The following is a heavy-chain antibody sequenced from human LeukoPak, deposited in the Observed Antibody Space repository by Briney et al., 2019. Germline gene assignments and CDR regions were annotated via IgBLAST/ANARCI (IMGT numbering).Heavy chain of an antibody. CDR1: GFSYSGLTFKSHA. J-gene: IGHJ4*02. CDR3: ARDSSDANVDY. V-gene: IGHV3-30*04. CDR2: ISFDGSNT. Sequence: SGGSLRLSCVASGFSYSGLTFKSHAMHWVRQPPGKGLEWVAVISFDGSNTYYADSVKGRFTISRDNSRNTLYLQMTSLRADDTAMYYCARDSSDANVDYWGQGTLVAVSS. D-gene: IGHD1-1*01.